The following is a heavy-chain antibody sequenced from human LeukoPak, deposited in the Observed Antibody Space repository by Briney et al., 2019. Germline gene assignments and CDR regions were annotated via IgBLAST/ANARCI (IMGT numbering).Heavy chain of an antibody. CDR1: GFTFSSYG. CDR2: ISYDGSNE. CDR3: AKDTCSSSLDY. Sequence: GRSLRLSCAASGFTFSSYGMHWVRQAPGKGLEWVAVISYDGSNEYYADSVKGRFTISRDNSKNTLYLQMNSLRAEDTAVYYCAKDTCSSSLDYWGQGTLVTVSS. J-gene: IGHJ4*02. D-gene: IGHD6-13*01. V-gene: IGHV3-30*18.